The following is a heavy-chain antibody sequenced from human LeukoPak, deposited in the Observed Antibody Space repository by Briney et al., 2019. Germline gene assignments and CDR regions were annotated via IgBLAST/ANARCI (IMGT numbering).Heavy chain of an antibody. CDR1: GFSLDDYA. D-gene: IGHD1-26*01. Sequence: PGGSLRPSCAGAGFSLDDYAMHWVRQPPGKGMEWVSSISWDSGNMAYADSVKGRFTISRDNAKNSLFLQMNSLRAEDSALSYCIKDMGFDLLKDAFDVWGQGTMDTVSS. CDR2: ISWDSGNM. J-gene: IGHJ3*01. V-gene: IGHV3-9*01. CDR3: IKDMGFDLLKDAFDV.